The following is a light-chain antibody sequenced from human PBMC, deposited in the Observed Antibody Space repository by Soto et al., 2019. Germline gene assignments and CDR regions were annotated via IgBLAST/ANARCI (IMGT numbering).Light chain of an antibody. J-gene: IGKJ4*02. CDR3: QQYDSWPLT. CDR1: QSVDSN. V-gene: IGKV3D-15*01. Sequence: EIVMTQSPGTLSVSTGEGATLSCRASQSVDSNLAWYQQKPGQAPRLLIYGAATRAPGIPDRFRGRGSGTEFTLTISSLQSEDFAVYYCQQYDSWPLTFGGGTKVDIK. CDR2: GAA.